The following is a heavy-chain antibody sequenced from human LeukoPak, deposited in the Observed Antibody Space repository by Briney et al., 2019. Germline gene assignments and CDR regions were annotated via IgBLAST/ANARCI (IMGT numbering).Heavy chain of an antibody. J-gene: IGHJ4*02. CDR1: GFTFDEYV. V-gene: IGHV3-20*04. D-gene: IGHD1-26*01. Sequence: GGSLSLSCAASGFTFDEYVMSWVRQAPGKGLEWVSGINWNGGSTGYGDSVKGRFTIYRDYPTNSLYLQMDSLRAEDTPVYYCARVGKQGWDFAHWGEATLVTVSS. CDR2: INWNGGST. CDR3: ARVGKQGWDFAH.